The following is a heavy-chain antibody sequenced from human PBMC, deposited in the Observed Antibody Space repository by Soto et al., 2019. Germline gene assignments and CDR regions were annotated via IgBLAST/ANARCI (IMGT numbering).Heavy chain of an antibody. V-gene: IGHV3-15*01. CDR1: GFTFSNAW. Sequence: GGSLRLSCAASGFTFSNAWMSWVRQAPGKGLEWVGRIKSKTDGGTKDYAAPAKGRFTISRDDSKNTLYLQMNSLKTEDTAVYYCTTDIVATIEAYWGQGTLVTVSS. CDR3: TTDIVATIEAY. D-gene: IGHD5-12*01. CDR2: IKSKTDGGTK. J-gene: IGHJ4*02.